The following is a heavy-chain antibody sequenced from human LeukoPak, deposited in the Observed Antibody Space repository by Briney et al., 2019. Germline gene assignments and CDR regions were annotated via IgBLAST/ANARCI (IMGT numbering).Heavy chain of an antibody. CDR1: GFTFSDHY. D-gene: IGHD3-10*01. CDR3: ASLHYYAVDI. V-gene: IGHV3-11*03. J-gene: IGHJ3*02. CDR2: ISSTSSYR. Sequence: GRSLRLSCAASGFTFSDHYMTWIRQAPGKGLEWVSYISSTSSYRNYADSVKAGFTISRDNAKTSLYLQMNSLRAEDTAVYYCASLHYYAVDIWGQGTTVTVSS.